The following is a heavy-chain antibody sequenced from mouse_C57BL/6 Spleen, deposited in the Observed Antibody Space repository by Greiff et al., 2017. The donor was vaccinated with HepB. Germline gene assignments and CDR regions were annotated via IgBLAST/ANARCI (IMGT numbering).Heavy chain of an antibody. J-gene: IGHJ2*01. CDR3: AREPLYGPHYFDY. Sequence: EVQRVESGPGLVKPSQSLSLTCSVTGYSITSGYYWNWIRQFPGNKLEWMGYISYDGSNNYNPSLKNRISITRDTSKNQFFLKLNSVTTEDTATYYCAREPLYGPHYFDYWGQGTTLTVSS. CDR2: ISYDGSN. CDR1: GYSITSGYY. D-gene: IGHD1-1*01. V-gene: IGHV3-6*01.